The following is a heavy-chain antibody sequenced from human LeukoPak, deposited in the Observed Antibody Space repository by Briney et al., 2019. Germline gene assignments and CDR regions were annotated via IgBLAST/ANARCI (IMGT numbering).Heavy chain of an antibody. V-gene: IGHV3-30-3*01. D-gene: IGHD3-10*01. CDR2: ISYDGSNK. CDR3: ATVVGIGDSANYYGSGSYYRLDY. J-gene: IGHJ4*02. CDR1: GFTFSSYA. Sequence: QPGGSLRLSCAASGFTFSSYAMHWVRQAPGKGLEWVAVISYDGSNKYYADSVKGRFTISRDNSKNTLYLQMNSLRAEDTAVYYCATVVGIGDSANYYGSGSYYRLDYWGQGTLVTVSS.